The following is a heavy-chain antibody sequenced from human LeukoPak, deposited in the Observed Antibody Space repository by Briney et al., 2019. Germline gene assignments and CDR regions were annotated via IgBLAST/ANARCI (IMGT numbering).Heavy chain of an antibody. V-gene: IGHV3-30*04. CDR2: IRYDGSNT. D-gene: IGHD3-10*01. CDR3: ARWGLGKGEAFDI. Sequence: GGSLRLSCAASGFTFSSYAMHWVRQAPGKGLEWVAFIRYDGSNTYYADSVKGRFTISRDNAKNTLYLQMNSLRVEDTTVYYCARWGLGKGEAFDIWGQGTMVTVSS. CDR1: GFTFSSYA. J-gene: IGHJ3*02.